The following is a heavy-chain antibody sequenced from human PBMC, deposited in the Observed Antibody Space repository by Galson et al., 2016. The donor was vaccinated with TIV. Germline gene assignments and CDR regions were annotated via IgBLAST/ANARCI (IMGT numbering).Heavy chain of an antibody. J-gene: IGHJ4*02. D-gene: IGHD2-2*03. CDR2: IYHTGRA. CDR1: GYSISSGYY. CDR3: GRDPGWIRGDY. V-gene: IGHV4-38-2*02. Sequence: SETLSLTCAVSGYSISSGYYFGWIRQSPGKGLEWIASIYHTGRAYYNPSLNSRVTISVDTSKNQFSLRLSSVTAADTAVYYCGRDPGWIRGDYWGQGTLVTVSS.